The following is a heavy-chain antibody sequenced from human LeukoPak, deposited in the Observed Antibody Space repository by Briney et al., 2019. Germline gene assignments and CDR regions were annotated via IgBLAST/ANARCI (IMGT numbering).Heavy chain of an antibody. CDR3: AGGRYYDNSVGYYFDS. CDR1: GFTFSSYT. CDR2: ISGSGGST. V-gene: IGHV3-23*01. Sequence: VGSLRLSCAASGFTFSSYTMNWVRQVPGMGLAWVSAISGSGGSTYYADSVKGRFTISRDTSKNTLYLQMNSLRAEDTAVYYCAGGRYYDNSVGYYFDSWDQGTLVTVSS. D-gene: IGHD3-22*01. J-gene: IGHJ4*02.